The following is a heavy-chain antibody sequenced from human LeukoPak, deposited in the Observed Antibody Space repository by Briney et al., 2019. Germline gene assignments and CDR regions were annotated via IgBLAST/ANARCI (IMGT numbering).Heavy chain of an antibody. CDR3: ARFSSSGWWFDY. V-gene: IGHV4-59*01. D-gene: IGHD6-19*01. CDR1: GGSISSYH. Sequence: SETLSLTCTVSGGSISSYHWIWIRQPPGKGLEWIGYIYYSGSTNYNPSLKSRVTISVDTSKNQFSLKLSSVTAADTAVYYYARFSSSGWWFDYWGQGTLVTVSS. J-gene: IGHJ4*02. CDR2: IYYSGST.